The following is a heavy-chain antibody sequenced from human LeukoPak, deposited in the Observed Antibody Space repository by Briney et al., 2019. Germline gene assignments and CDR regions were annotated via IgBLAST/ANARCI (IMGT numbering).Heavy chain of an antibody. CDR3: ARGRYCSSTSCYIPHDAFDI. Sequence: SETLSLTCTISGGSISNGDYYWSWIRQPPGKGLEWIGYIYYSGSTYYNPSLKSRVTISVDTSKNQFSLKLSSVTAADTAVYYCARGRYCSSTSCYIPHDAFDIWGQGTMVTVSS. V-gene: IGHV4-30-4*08. CDR1: GGSISNGDYY. CDR2: IYYSGST. D-gene: IGHD2-2*02. J-gene: IGHJ3*02.